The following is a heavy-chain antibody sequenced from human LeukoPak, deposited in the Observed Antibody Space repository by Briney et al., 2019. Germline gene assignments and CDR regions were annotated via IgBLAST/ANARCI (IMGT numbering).Heavy chain of an antibody. J-gene: IGHJ4*02. V-gene: IGHV4-59*11. Sequence: PSETLSLTCTVSGGSISIRYWSWIRQPPGKGLEWIGYIYYSGSTNYNPSLKSRVTISVDTSKNQFSLKLSSVTAADTAVYYCARVVRAAKAFDYWGQGTLVTVSS. CDR2: IYYSGST. D-gene: IGHD2-2*01. CDR1: GGSISIRY. CDR3: ARVVRAAKAFDY.